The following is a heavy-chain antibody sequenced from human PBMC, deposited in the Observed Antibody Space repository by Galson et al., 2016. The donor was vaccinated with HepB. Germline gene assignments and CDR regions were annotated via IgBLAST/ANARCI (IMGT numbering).Heavy chain of an antibody. V-gene: IGHV4-34*01. CDR2: INHGGAT. CDR3: ARMEKWPTAHADV. CDR1: GGSFTAHY. Sequence: ETLSLTCAVYGGSFTAHYWTWIRQHPGKGFEWIGDINHGGATNYNPSLGSRVTISVDTSKNQLSLRLNSVTAADTAVYFCARMEKWPTAHADVWGQGTLVTVSS. D-gene: IGHD5-12*01. J-gene: IGHJ4*02.